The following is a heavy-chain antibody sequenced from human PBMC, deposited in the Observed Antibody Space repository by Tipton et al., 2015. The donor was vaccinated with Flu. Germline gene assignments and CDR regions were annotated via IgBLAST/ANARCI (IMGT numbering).Heavy chain of an antibody. CDR1: GASVAGFY. V-gene: IGHV4-59*02. D-gene: IGHD4-17*01. Sequence: TLSLTCNVSGASVAGFYWTWIRQAPGRGLEWIGYSHHSGATNYNPSLKSRVAISEDMSKNQVSLKLKSVTAADTAVYYCASTSNYGRRIEPDFDYWGQGTLVTVSS. J-gene: IGHJ4*02. CDR3: ASTSNYGRRIEPDFDY. CDR2: SHHSGAT.